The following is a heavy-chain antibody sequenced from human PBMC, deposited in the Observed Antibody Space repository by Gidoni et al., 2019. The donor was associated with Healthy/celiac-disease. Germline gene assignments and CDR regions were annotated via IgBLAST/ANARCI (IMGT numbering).Heavy chain of an antibody. Sequence: QVQLQESGPGLVKPSQTLSLTCTVSGGSLSSGDYYWSWVRQPPGKGLEWLGYIYSSGSTYYNPSLKSRVTISVDTSKNQFSLKLSSVTAADTAVYYCARSGKTRFWSGIMDVWGQGTTVTVSS. V-gene: IGHV4-30-4*01. D-gene: IGHD3-3*01. CDR2: IYSSGST. J-gene: IGHJ6*02. CDR3: ARSGKTRFWSGIMDV. CDR1: GGSLSSGDYY.